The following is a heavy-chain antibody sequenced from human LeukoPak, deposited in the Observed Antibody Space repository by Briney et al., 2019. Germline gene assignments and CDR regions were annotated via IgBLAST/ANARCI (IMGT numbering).Heavy chain of an antibody. J-gene: IGHJ5*02. CDR1: GFTFSNYW. V-gene: IGHV3-74*01. D-gene: IGHD4-17*01. Sequence: GGSLRLSCVASGFTFSNYWMLWVRQAPGKGLMWVSLISTDGKSTRYAESMKGRFTISRDNAKNALYLQMDILRVEDTAVYYCASHGENWFDPWGQGTLVTVSS. CDR3: ASHGENWFDP. CDR2: ISTDGKST.